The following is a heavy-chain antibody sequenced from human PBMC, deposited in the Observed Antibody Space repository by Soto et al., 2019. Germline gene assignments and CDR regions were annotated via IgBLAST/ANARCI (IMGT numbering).Heavy chain of an antibody. CDR2: ISYDGSNK. CDR1: GFTFSSYG. Sequence: QVQLVESGGGVVQPGRSLRLSCAASGFTFSSYGMHWVRQAPGKGLEWVAVISYDGSNKYYADSVKGRVTIYRDNSKNTLYLQMNSLRAEDTAVYYCAQLATISGYFDYWGQGTLVTVSS. V-gene: IGHV3-30*03. CDR3: AQLATISGYFDY. D-gene: IGHD5-12*01. J-gene: IGHJ4*02.